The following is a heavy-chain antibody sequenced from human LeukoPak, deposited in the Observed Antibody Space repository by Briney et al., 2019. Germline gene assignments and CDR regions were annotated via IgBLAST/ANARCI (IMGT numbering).Heavy chain of an antibody. CDR1: GGSDSSDIYY. CDR2: IYNSGST. J-gene: IGHJ4*02. V-gene: IGHV4-61*01. D-gene: IGHD2-2*01. CDR3: ARGYCGSTSCYGVFDY. Sequence: SETLSLTCTVSGGSDSSDIYYWSWIRQPPGKGLEWIGYIYNSGSTNYNPSLKSRVTISADTSKDQFSLRLSSVTAADTAVYYCARGYCGSTSCYGVFDYWGQGTLVTVSS.